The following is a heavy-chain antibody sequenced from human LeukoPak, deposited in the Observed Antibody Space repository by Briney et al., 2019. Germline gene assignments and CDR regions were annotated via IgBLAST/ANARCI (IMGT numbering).Heavy chain of an antibody. D-gene: IGHD7-27*01. CDR3: ARDPTWGGGVFDY. CDR2: ILHDGDDK. Sequence: GRSLRLSCTASGFTFSSYSMHWVRQAPGKGLEWVTFILHDGDDKYYADSVKGRFTISRDNAKNSLYLQMNSLRAEDTAVYYCARDPTWGGGVFDYWGQGTLVTVSS. V-gene: IGHV3-30*04. CDR1: GFTFSSYS. J-gene: IGHJ4*02.